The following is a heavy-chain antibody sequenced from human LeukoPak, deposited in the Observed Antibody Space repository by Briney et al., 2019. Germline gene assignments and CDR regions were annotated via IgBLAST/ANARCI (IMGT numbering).Heavy chain of an antibody. CDR1: GFTVSSNY. CDR3: AKVSYFDSSGQSFDY. Sequence: GGSLRLSCAASGFTVSSNYMSWVRQAPGKGLEWVSVIYSGGSTYYADSVKGRFTISRDNSKNTLYLQMNSLRAEDTAVYYCAKVSYFDSSGQSFDYWGQGTLVTVSS. CDR2: IYSGGST. D-gene: IGHD3-22*01. V-gene: IGHV3-53*01. J-gene: IGHJ4*02.